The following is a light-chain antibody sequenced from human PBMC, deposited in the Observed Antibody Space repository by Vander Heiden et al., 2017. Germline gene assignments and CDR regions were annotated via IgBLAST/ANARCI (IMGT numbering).Light chain of an antibody. V-gene: IGKV1-33*01. CDR3: QQYDNLPLT. CDR1: QDISNY. J-gene: IGKJ3*01. Sequence: IQMTQSPSSLSASVGDRVTITCQASQDISNYLNWYQQKPGKAPKLLIYDASNVETGAPSRFSGSGSGTDFTFTISSLQPEDIATYYCQQYDNLPLTFGPGTKVDIK. CDR2: DAS.